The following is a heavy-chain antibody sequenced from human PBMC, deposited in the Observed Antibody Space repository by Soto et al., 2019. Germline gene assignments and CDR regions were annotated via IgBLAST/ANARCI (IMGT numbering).Heavy chain of an antibody. D-gene: IGHD4-17*01. CDR3: AKDGGFDYGFWYFDL. Sequence: GSLRLSCAASGFTFSRYTMHWVRQAPGKGLEWVAVTSYDGSTKYYADSVKGRFTISRDNNNNTLFLQVNSLRTEDTAVYYCAKDGGFDYGFWYFDLWGRGTLVTVSS. J-gene: IGHJ2*01. CDR1: GFTFSRYT. CDR2: TSYDGSTK. V-gene: IGHV3-30-3*01.